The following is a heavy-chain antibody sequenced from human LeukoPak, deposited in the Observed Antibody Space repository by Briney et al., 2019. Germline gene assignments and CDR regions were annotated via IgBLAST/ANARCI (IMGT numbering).Heavy chain of an antibody. V-gene: IGHV4-59*01. CDR2: IYYSGST. Sequence: PSETLSLTCTVSGGSISSYYWSWIRQPPGKGLEWIGYIYYSGSTNYNPSLKSRVTISVDTSKNQFSLKLSSVTAADTAVYYCATSTPEGFGELLGYYYYGMDVWGQGTTVTVSS. J-gene: IGHJ6*02. CDR1: GGSISSYY. CDR3: ATSTPEGFGELLGYYYYGMDV. D-gene: IGHD3-10*01.